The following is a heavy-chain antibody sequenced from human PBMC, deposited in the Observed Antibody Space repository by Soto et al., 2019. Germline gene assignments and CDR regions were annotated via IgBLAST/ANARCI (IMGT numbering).Heavy chain of an antibody. Sequence: EVQLLESGGGLVQPGGSLRISCAASGFDFSNYGMSWVRQAPGKGLEWVSAISGTARASYYAASVKGRFTISRDNSKNELYLNMKSLKVESTAVYFCVKDAPQPFSYRGQGTLVTVSS. CDR3: VKDAPQPFSY. CDR1: GFDFSNYG. V-gene: IGHV3-23*01. J-gene: IGHJ4*02. D-gene: IGHD3-3*02. CDR2: ISGTARAS.